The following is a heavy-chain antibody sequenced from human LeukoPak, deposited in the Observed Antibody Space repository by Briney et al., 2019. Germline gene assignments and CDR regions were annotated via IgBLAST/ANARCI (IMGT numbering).Heavy chain of an antibody. V-gene: IGHV4-39*01. Sequence: SETLSLTCTVSGGSISSSSYYWGWIRQPPGKGLEWIGSSYYSGSTYYNPSLKSRVTISVDTSKNQFSLKLSSVTAADTAVYYCARHSGYSGYDFDYWGQGTLVTVSS. CDR1: GGSISSSSYY. CDR2: SYYSGST. CDR3: ARHSGYSGYDFDY. J-gene: IGHJ4*02. D-gene: IGHD5-12*01.